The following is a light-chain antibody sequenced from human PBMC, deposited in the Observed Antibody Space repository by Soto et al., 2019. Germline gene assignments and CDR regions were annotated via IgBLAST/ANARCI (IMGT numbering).Light chain of an antibody. J-gene: IGKJ1*01. Sequence: EIVLTQSPGTLSLSPGERATLSCRASQSVSSSYLAWYQQKPGQAPRLLIYGASSRATGIPDRFSGSGSGTAFTLTISRLEPEDFAVYYCHQRQSWPRTFGQGTTVDIK. CDR1: QSVSSSY. CDR2: GAS. V-gene: IGKV3-20*01. CDR3: HQRQSWPRT.